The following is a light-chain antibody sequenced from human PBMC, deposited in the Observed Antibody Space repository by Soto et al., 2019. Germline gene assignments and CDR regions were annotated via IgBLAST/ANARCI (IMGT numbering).Light chain of an antibody. CDR1: QSVGRS. V-gene: IGKV3-11*01. J-gene: IGKJ1*01. Sequence: EIVLTQSPATLSLSPWEGATLSCRASQSVGRSLAWYQQRPGQAPRLLIYDASNRATGISARFSGSGSGTEFTLTISSLEPEDFAVYYCQQRSNWPQVSFGQGTKADI. CDR3: QQRSNWPQVS. CDR2: DAS.